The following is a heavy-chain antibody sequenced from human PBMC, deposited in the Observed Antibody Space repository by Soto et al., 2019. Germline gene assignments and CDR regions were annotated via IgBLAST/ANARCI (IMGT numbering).Heavy chain of an antibody. CDR3: ARARVGATSWFDP. CDR2: IYHSGST. D-gene: IGHD1-26*01. CDR1: GYSISSGYY. J-gene: IGHJ5*02. Sequence: SETLSLTCAVSGYSISSGYYWGWIRQPPGKGLEWIGSIYHSGSTYYNPSLKSRVTISVDTSKNQFSLKMSSVTAADTAVYYCARARVGATSWFDPWGQGTLVT. V-gene: IGHV4-38-2*01.